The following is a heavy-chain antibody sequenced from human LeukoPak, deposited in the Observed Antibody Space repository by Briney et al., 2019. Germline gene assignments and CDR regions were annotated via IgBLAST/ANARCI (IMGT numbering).Heavy chain of an antibody. V-gene: IGHV3-23*01. CDR1: GFTFSSYA. CDR2: ISGSGGST. J-gene: IGHJ3*02. Sequence: GGSLRLSCAASGFTFSSYAMSWVRQTTGKGLEWISAISGSGGSTYYADSVKGRFTISRDNSKNTLYLQMNSLRAEDTAVYYCAKDASLDYYDSSGCYDAFDIWGQGTMVTVSS. CDR3: AKDASLDYYDSSGCYDAFDI. D-gene: IGHD3-22*01.